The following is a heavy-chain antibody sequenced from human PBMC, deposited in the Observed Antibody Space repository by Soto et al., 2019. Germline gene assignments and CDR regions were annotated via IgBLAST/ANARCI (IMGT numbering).Heavy chain of an antibody. D-gene: IGHD5-18*01. CDR1: GYTFTGYY. V-gene: IGHV1-2*04. CDR2: INPNSGGT. CDR3: ARDSYRVDTAMVISFYYYYGMDV. J-gene: IGHJ6*02. Sequence: ASVKVSCKASGYTFTGYYMHWVRQAPGQGLEWMGWINPNSGGTNYAQKFQGWVTMTRDTSISTAYMELSRLRSDDTAVYYCARDSYRVDTAMVISFYYYYGMDVWGQGTTVTVSS.